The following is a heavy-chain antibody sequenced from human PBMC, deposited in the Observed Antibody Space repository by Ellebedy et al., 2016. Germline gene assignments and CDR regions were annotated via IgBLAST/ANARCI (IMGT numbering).Heavy chain of an antibody. V-gene: IGHV1-18*04. D-gene: IGHD3-10*01. CDR2: VNTFSGNT. J-gene: IGHJ4*02. CDR1: GYTFTTFS. Sequence: ASVKVSCXASGYTFTTFSITWVRQVPGQGLEWMGFVNTFSGNTKFAQKFQGRVSMTTDSSTHKAYMDLRSLRSDDTAMYYCAKTSGWGYGENWGQGTLVTVSS. CDR3: AKTSGWGYGEN.